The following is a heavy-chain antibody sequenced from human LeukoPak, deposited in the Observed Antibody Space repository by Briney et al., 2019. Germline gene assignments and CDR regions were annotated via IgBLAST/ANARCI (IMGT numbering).Heavy chain of an antibody. CDR2: IRYDGSNK. CDR3: AKAASSSSFNDLSEDFDY. Sequence: GGSLRLSCAASGFTFSSYGMHWVRQAPGKGLEWVAFIRYDGSNKYYADSVKGRFTISRDNSKNTLYLQMNSLRAEDTAVYYCAKAASSSSFNDLSEDFDYWGQGTLVTVSS. D-gene: IGHD6-6*01. J-gene: IGHJ4*02. CDR1: GFTFSSYG. V-gene: IGHV3-30*02.